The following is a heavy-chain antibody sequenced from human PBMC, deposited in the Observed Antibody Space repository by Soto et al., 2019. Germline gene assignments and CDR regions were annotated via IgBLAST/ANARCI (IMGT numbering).Heavy chain of an antibody. Sequence: QVQLQQWGAGLLKPSETLSLTCAVYGGSFSGYYWSWIRQPPGKGLEWIGEINHSGSTNYNPSLKSRVTIXXDXSXXQFSLKLSSVTAADTAVYYCASKGRIAAARGRFDPWGQGTLVTVSS. D-gene: IGHD6-13*01. CDR3: ASKGRIAAARGRFDP. V-gene: IGHV4-34*01. CDR1: GGSFSGYY. J-gene: IGHJ5*02. CDR2: INHSGST.